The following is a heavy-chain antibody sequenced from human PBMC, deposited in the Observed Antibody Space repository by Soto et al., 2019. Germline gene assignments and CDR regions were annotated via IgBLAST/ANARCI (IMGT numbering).Heavy chain of an antibody. J-gene: IGHJ4*02. CDR2: GYWEDDK. CDR1: GFSLSTSRVG. CDR3: ARFDYYDY. V-gene: IGHV2-5*02. Sequence: QITLKESGPTLVKPTQTLALTCTFSGFSLSTSRVGVGWIRQPPGKALERLAMGYWEDDKRYSPSLKGGLSITKDTSTNQVVLIITNMDPVDTATYYCARFDYYDYWGQGTLVTVSS.